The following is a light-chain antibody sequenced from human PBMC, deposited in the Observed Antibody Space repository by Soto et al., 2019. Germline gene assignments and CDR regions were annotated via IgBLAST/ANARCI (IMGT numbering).Light chain of an antibody. J-gene: IGKJ2*01. CDR2: AAS. V-gene: IGKV1-9*01. CDR1: QGISNY. Sequence: DIQLTQSPSFLSASVGDRVTITCRASQGISNYLAWYHQEPGKAPKLLIYAASILESGVPSWFSGSGSGADFTLTISSLQPADLATEYWQQHNSYPHTCGQGTKLEIK. CDR3: QQHNSYPHT.